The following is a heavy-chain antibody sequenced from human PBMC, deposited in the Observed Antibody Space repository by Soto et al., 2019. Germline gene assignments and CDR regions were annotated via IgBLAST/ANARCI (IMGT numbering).Heavy chain of an antibody. CDR3: ARDGGPDSSGLNDY. CDR2: IWCNGSNK. Sequence: PWGSLRLSCAACGFTFSSYGMDWVRQAPGKGLEWVSVIWCNGSNKYYADSVKGRFTISRDNAKNTLYLQMNSLRAEDTAVYYCARDGGPDSSGLNDYWGQGTLVTVSS. V-gene: IGHV3-33*01. CDR1: GFTFSSYG. J-gene: IGHJ4*02. D-gene: IGHD3-22*01.